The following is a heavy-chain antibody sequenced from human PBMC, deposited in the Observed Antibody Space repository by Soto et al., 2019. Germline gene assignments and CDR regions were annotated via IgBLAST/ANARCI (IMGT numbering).Heavy chain of an antibody. Sequence: QVQLVQSGGGVVQPGMSLRLSCEGSGFTFRNYGMHWVRQAPDKGLEWVAAIWSDASRQLYADSVEGRFTVSRDQSKNTLYLQMNNLRVEDTGIYYCAKDIDDVGVQSWTPGFWGQGTLVIVSS. J-gene: IGHJ4*02. D-gene: IGHD3-16*01. CDR2: IWSDASRQ. CDR3: AKDIDDVGVQSWTPGF. CDR1: GFTFRNYG. V-gene: IGHV3-33*03.